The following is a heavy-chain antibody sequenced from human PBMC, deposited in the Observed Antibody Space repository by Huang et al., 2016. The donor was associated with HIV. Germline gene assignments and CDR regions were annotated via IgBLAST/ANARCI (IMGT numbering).Heavy chain of an antibody. J-gene: IGHJ3*02. CDR2: INVGNGKS. Sequence: QGRLVQSGAEVKKPGASVKVSCKASRYTLTIFAIHWVRQAPGQKFEWLGWINVGNGKSEYSQNFQGRVTITRDTFATTADMELSSLRSEDTAVYDCASGFYYGSGSGNRPGAFNIWGQGTMVTVSS. V-gene: IGHV1-3*01. D-gene: IGHD3-10*01. CDR1: RYTLTIFA. CDR3: ASGFYYGSGSGNRPGAFNI.